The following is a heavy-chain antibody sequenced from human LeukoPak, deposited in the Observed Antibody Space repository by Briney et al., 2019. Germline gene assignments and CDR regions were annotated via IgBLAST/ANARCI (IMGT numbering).Heavy chain of an antibody. J-gene: IGHJ5*02. CDR3: ARGWSPAAAGTET. CDR1: GGSFSGYY. Sequence: SETLSLTCAVYGGSFSGYYWSWIRQPPGKGLEWIGEINRSGSTNYNPSLKSRVTISVDTSKNQFSLKLSSVTAADTAVYYCARGWSPAAAGTETWGQGILVTVSS. D-gene: IGHD6-13*01. CDR2: INRSGST. V-gene: IGHV4-34*01.